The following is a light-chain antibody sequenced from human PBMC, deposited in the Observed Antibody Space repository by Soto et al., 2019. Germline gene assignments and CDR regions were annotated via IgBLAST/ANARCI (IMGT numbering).Light chain of an antibody. J-gene: IGKJ5*01. CDR3: QQYNNWPPIT. CDR2: GAS. Sequence: EIVLTQSPPTLSVSPGEDAPLSCRASQSVSSNLAWYQQKPGQAPRLLIYGASTRATGIPARFSGSGSGTEFTLTISSLQSEDFAVYYCQQYNNWPPITFGQGTRLEI. V-gene: IGKV3D-15*01. CDR1: QSVSSN.